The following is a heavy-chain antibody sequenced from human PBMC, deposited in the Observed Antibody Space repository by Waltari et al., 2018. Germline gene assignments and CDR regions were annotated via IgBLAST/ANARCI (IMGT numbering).Heavy chain of an antibody. V-gene: IGHV3-7*01. D-gene: IGHD4-17*01. Sequence: EVQLVESGGGLVQPGGSLRLSCAASGFTFSSYGMSWVRQAPGKGLEWVANIKQDGSEKYYVDSVKGRFTISRDNAKNSLYLQMNSLRAEDTAVYYCAREAVTTDAFDIWGQGTMVTVSS. CDR1: GFTFSSYG. CDR2: IKQDGSEK. J-gene: IGHJ3*02. CDR3: AREAVTTDAFDI.